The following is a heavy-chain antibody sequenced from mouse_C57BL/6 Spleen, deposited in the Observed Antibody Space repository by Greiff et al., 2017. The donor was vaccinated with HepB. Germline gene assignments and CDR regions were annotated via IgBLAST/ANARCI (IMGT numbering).Heavy chain of an antibody. CDR3: AREGDYYGSSYVDFDY. Sequence: QVQLQQSGPELVKPGASVKLSCKASGYTFTSYDINWVKQRPGQGLEWIGWIYPRDGSTKYKEKLKGKATLTVDTSSSTAYMELHSLTSEDSAVYFCAREGDYYGSSYVDFDYWGQGTTLTVSS. CDR1: GYTFTSYD. J-gene: IGHJ2*01. CDR2: IYPRDGST. V-gene: IGHV1-85*01. D-gene: IGHD1-1*01.